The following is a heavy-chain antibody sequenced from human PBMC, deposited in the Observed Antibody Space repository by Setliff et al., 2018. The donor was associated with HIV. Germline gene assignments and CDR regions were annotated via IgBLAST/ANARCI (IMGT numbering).Heavy chain of an antibody. CDR2: IYYSGTT. Sequence: SETLSLTCTVSGASVNSNNYCWGWIRQPPGKGLGLIASIYYSGTTYYNPSLNSRVTISVDTSKNQFSLKLSSVTAADTAVYYCGRLSLSLVRGIINSGDSFFDYWGQGSLVTVSS. J-gene: IGHJ4*02. CDR3: GRLSLSLVRGIINSGDSFFDY. D-gene: IGHD3-10*01. CDR1: GASVNSNNYC. V-gene: IGHV4-39*01.